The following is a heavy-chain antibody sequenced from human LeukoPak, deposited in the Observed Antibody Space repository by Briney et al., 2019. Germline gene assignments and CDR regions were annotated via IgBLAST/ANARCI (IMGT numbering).Heavy chain of an antibody. Sequence: GRSLRLSCAASGFTFSSYVMHWVRQAPGKGLEWVAVISYDGSNKYYADSVKGRFTISRDNSKNTLYLQMNSLRAGDTAVYYCAREGPHYDSLDYWGQGTLVTVSS. CDR3: AREGPHYDSLDY. J-gene: IGHJ4*02. D-gene: IGHD3-22*01. CDR2: ISYDGSNK. V-gene: IGHV3-30*04. CDR1: GFTFSSYV.